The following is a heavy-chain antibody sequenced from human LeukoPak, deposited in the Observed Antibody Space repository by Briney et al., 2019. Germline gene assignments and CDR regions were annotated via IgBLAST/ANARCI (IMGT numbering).Heavy chain of an antibody. CDR3: AKDRRGGSYYAATLDI. CDR2: ISDSGDIT. J-gene: IGHJ3*02. CDR1: GFTFSSYA. V-gene: IGHV3-23*01. Sequence: GGSLRLYCAASGFTFSSYAMSWVRQAPGKGLEGVSGISDSGDITYYADSVKGRFTISRDNSKNTLYVQMNSLRVEDTAVYYCAKDRRGGSYYAATLDIWGQGTMVTVSS. D-gene: IGHD1-26*01.